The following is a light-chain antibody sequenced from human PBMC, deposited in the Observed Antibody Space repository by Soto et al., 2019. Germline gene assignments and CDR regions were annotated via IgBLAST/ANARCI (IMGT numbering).Light chain of an antibody. CDR1: QSVSRD. CDR3: QQYDKWPTWT. V-gene: IGKV3-15*01. CDR2: GAS. Sequence: EIVLTQSPAPLSVSPGERATLSCRSSQSVSRDLAWYQQKPGQAPRLLIYGASTRAPSIPARFSGSGSGTDFTLTISSLQSEDFAVYYCQQYDKWPTWTLGQGTKVDIK. J-gene: IGKJ1*01.